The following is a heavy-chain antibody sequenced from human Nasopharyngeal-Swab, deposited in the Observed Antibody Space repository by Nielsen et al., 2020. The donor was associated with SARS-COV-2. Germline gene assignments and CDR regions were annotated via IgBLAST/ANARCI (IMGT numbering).Heavy chain of an antibody. D-gene: IGHD4-23*01. CDR3: VKDTDAVVTRALDI. V-gene: IGHV3-9*01. J-gene: IGHJ3*02. CDR2: ISWNSGNT. CDR1: GLNFDNYA. Sequence: GGSLRLSCAASGLNFDNYAMHWVRQIPGKGLEWVSAISWNSGNTGYAGSVKGRFTISRDNAKNSVFLQMNSLTPEDTALYYCVKDTDAVVTRALDIWGRGTRVTVSS.